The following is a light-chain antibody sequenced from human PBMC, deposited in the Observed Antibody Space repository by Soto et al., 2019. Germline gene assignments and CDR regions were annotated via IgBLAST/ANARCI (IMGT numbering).Light chain of an antibody. J-gene: IGLJ3*02. V-gene: IGLV2-23*02. CDR2: EVI. CDR1: SSYVGTYNR. Sequence: HSARTQPASLSGSPGQSITISCTGTSSYVGTYNRFSWYQQHPVKAPKLMMYEVIKRPSGVANRFSGSKSGNTASLTISGLQAEDEADYYCCSFASGSTVWVFGGGTKVTVL. CDR3: CSFASGSTVWV.